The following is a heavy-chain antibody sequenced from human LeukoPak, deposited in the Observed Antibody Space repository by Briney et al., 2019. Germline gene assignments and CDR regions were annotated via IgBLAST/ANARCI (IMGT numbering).Heavy chain of an antibody. V-gene: IGHV1-18*01. CDR2: INTYNGNT. Sequence: ASVTVSCKASGYTFTNYGISWVRQAPGQGLEWMGWINTYNGNTNYAQKLRGRVTMTTDTSTSTAYMELRSLRSDDTAVYYCAKDPHEFSSGWSHFDYWGQGTLVTVSS. J-gene: IGHJ4*02. D-gene: IGHD6-19*01. CDR1: GYTFTNYG. CDR3: AKDPHEFSSGWSHFDY.